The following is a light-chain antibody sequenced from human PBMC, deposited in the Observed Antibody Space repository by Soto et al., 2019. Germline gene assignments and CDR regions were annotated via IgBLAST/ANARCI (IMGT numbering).Light chain of an antibody. CDR3: AAWDDSVSGSWV. CDR1: SANIGSNY. V-gene: IGLV1-47*01. CDR2: RNN. J-gene: IGLJ1*01. Sequence: QSVLTQPPSASGTPGQRVTISCFGSSANIGSNYVYWYQQLPGTAPKLLIYRNNQRRSRVPDRFSGSKSGPSASLPISGLRSEDEADYYCAAWDDSVSGSWVFGTGTKLTVL.